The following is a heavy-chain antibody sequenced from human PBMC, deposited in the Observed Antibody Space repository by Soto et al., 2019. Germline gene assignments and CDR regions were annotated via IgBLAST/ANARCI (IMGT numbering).Heavy chain of an antibody. CDR3: ARDTSRYTYGSFYFDH. CDR1: EFTFSSYP. J-gene: IGHJ4*02. V-gene: IGHV3-23*01. CDR2: ITGSGGFT. Sequence: PGGSLRLSCAASEFTFSSYPMSWVRQAPGKGLEWVSAITGSGGFTNYADSVRGRFTISRDNANNSLYLEMNSLRDEDTAVYFCARDTSRYTYGSFYFDHWGQGALVTVSS. D-gene: IGHD5-18*01.